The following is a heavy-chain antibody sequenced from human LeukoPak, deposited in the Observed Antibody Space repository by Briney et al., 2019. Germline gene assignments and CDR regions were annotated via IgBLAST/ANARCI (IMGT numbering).Heavy chain of an antibody. D-gene: IGHD6-13*01. CDR2: ISSTRSNI. J-gene: IGHJ3*02. V-gene: IGHV3-21*01. Sequence: GGSLRLSCTPSGFTFASYSMNWVRQAPGKGLEWVSSISSTRSNIYYADSVKGRFTVSRDNARDTLHLQMNSLRAEDTAVYYCARDFSLPYTSSEDAFDIWGQGTMVTVSS. CDR1: GFTFASYS. CDR3: ARDFSLPYTSSEDAFDI.